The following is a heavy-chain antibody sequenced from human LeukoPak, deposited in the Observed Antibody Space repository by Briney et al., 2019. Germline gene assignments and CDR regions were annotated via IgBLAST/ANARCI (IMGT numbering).Heavy chain of an antibody. V-gene: IGHV4-34*01. D-gene: IGHD6-13*01. CDR2: INHSGST. J-gene: IGHJ5*02. CDR3: ARGRVAAAGINWFDP. Sequence: SETLSLTCAVYGGSFSGYYWSWIRQPPGKGLEWIGEINHSGSTNYNPSLKSRVTISVDTSKNQISLKLSSVTAADTAVYYCARGRVAAAGINWFDPWGQGTLVTVSS. CDR1: GGSFSGYY.